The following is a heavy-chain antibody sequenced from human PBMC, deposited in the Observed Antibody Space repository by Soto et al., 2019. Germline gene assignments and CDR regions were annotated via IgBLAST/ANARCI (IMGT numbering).Heavy chain of an antibody. CDR3: AKDPNLRWLFDY. V-gene: IGHV3-23*01. Sequence: GGSLRLSCAASGFPFSSYAMSWVRQAPGKGLEWVSAISGSGGSTYYADSVKGRFTISRDNSKNTLYLQMNSLRAEDTAVYYCAKDPNLRWLFDYWGQGALVTVSS. J-gene: IGHJ4*02. CDR2: ISGSGGST. CDR1: GFPFSSYA. D-gene: IGHD4-17*01.